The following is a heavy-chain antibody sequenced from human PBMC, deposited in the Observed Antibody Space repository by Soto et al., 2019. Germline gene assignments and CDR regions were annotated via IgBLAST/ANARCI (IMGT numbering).Heavy chain of an antibody. CDR1: GGSVSIVYYL. J-gene: IGHJ5*02. CDR2: IHDSGNT. D-gene: IGHD4-17*01. V-gene: IGHV4-30-4*01. CDR3: ARARGGDSGDYASLFDR. Sequence: TLSLTCTFFGGSVSIVYYLWICILQRPGKGLEWIGYIHDSGNTYYNPSLKSRVTISLDTSKNQFSLKVTSMTAADTAVYFCARARGGDSGDYASLFDRWGQGNLVTVSS.